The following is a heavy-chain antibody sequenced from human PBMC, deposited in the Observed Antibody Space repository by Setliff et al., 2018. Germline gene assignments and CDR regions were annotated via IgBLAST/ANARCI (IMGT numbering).Heavy chain of an antibody. CDR1: GYTFTSYG. D-gene: IGHD2-15*01. J-gene: IGHJ2*01. CDR2: ISAYNGNT. V-gene: IGHV1-18*01. Sequence: ASVKVSRKASGYTFTSYGISWVRQAPGQGLEWMGWISAYNGNTNYAQKLQGRVTMTTDTSTSTAYMELRSLRSDDTAVYYCARVVGSGGNGGHWYFDLWGRGTRVTVSS. CDR3: ARVVGSGGNGGHWYFDL.